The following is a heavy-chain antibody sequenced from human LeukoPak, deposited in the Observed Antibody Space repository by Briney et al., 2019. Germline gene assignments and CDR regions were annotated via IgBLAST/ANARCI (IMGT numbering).Heavy chain of an antibody. D-gene: IGHD3-10*01. J-gene: IGHJ2*01. CDR1: GGSFSGYY. CDR3: ARGGPYYYGSRKLYGYFDL. Sequence: PSETLSLTCAVYGGSFSGYYWSWIRQPPGKGLEWIGEINHSGSTNYNPSLKSRVTISVDTSKNQFSLKLSSVTAADTAVYYCARGGPYYYGSRKLYGYFDLWGRGTLVTVSS. CDR2: INHSGST. V-gene: IGHV4-34*01.